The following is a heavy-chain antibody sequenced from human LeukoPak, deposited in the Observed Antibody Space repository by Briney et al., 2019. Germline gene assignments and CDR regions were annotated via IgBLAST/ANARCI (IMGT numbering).Heavy chain of an antibody. CDR1: GDSISSYY. D-gene: IGHD3-10*01. V-gene: IGHV4-59*08. J-gene: IGHJ4*02. CDR2: IKYSGST. Sequence: SETLSLTCSVSGDSISSYYWSWIRQPPGKGLEWIGYIKYSGSTNYSPSLKSRVTMSLDTSKNQFSLRLSSVTAADTAVYLCARYVVYGSGKYYFDYWGQGSLVTVSS. CDR3: ARYVVYGSGKYYFDY.